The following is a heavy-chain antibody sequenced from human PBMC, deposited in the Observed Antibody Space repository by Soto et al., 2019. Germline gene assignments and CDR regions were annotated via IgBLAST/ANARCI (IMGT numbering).Heavy chain of an antibody. J-gene: IGHJ5*02. CDR1: GGSLNRED. CDR3: TRGPQIPVMNNVYVDDTKNWFDP. V-gene: IGHV1-69*04. CDR2: IVPLLGMT. D-gene: IGHD2-21*01. Sequence: QVQLVQSGAEVTQPGSSVKVSCKAAGGSLNREDVNWVRQVRGQVPEWMGRIVPLLGMTAYAQKLQGRVNIFADESTGTGYMELSNLRFEDTAVYYCTRGPQIPVMNNVYVDDTKNWFDPWGQGTLVTVSS.